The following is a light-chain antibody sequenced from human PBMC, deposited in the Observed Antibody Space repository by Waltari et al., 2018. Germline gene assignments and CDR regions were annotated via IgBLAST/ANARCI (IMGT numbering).Light chain of an antibody. V-gene: IGKV1-39*01. Sequence: DIQMPQSPSSLSASVEDRVTITCRASQSINTRLNWYQQKPGKAPKLLIYAASNLQSGVPSRFSGSGSGTDFTLTISNLQPEDSSTYYCLQRLSTPRTFGQGTKVEIK. CDR1: QSINTR. CDR3: LQRLSTPRT. CDR2: AAS. J-gene: IGKJ1*01.